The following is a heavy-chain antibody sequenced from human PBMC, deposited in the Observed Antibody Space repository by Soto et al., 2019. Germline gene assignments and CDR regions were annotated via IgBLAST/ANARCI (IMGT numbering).Heavy chain of an antibody. CDR2: IKQDGSEK. D-gene: IGHD3-9*01. V-gene: IGHV3-7*03. Sequence: PGGSLRLSCAASGFTFSSYWMSWVRQAPGKGLEWVANIKQDGSEKYYVDSVKGRFTISRDNAKNSLYLQMNSLRAEDTAVYYCARGLYVVDWLLSYYFDYWGQGTLVTAPQ. CDR1: GFTFSSYW. J-gene: IGHJ4*02. CDR3: ARGLYVVDWLLSYYFDY.